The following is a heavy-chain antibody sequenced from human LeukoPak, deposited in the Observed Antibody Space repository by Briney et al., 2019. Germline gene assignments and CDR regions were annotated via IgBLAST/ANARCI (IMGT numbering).Heavy chain of an antibody. D-gene: IGHD2-21*02. J-gene: IGHJ4*02. CDR1: GFSFSTHE. CDR2: IDSSGRSK. Sequence: GGSLRLSCAASGFSFSTHEMTWVRQAPGKGLEWISFIDSSGRSKFYADSVRGRFTISRDNAKNSVYLQMSSLRVEDTALYYCARGTFCGGDCYSAGFDYWGQGTLVTVSS. CDR3: ARGTFCGGDCYSAGFDY. V-gene: IGHV3-48*03.